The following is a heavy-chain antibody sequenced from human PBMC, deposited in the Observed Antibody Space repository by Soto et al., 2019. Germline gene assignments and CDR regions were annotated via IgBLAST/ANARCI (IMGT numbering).Heavy chain of an antibody. D-gene: IGHD3-22*01. Sequence: QVQLQESGPGLVKPSQSLSLTCTVSGGSISSGDYYWSWVRQPPGKALEWIGYIYYSGDTYYNPSLKSRATISVDSSKNQFSLKLSSVTAADTAVYYCASAYDSSGYYHEGWFDPWGQGTLVTVSS. CDR1: GGSISSGDYY. CDR3: ASAYDSSGYYHEGWFDP. CDR2: IYYSGDT. V-gene: IGHV4-30-4*01. J-gene: IGHJ5*02.